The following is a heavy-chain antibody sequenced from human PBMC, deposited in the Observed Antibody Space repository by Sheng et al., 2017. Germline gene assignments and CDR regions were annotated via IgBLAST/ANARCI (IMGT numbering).Heavy chain of an antibody. Sequence: EVQLVESGGGLVQPGGSLRLSCAASGFTFSSFDMTWVRQAPGKGLEWVSTITGSGGRTDYAKPVKGRFTISRDNSENTLYLQMNSLRAEDTAIYYCAKGGGSNWFDPWGQGTLVSVSS. J-gene: IGHJ5*02. CDR1: GFTFSSFD. CDR3: AKGGGSNWFDP. D-gene: IGHD3-16*01. V-gene: IGHV3-23*04. CDR2: ITGSGGRT.